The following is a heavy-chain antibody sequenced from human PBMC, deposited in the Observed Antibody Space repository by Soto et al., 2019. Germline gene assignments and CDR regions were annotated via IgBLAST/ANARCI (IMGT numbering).Heavy chain of an antibody. Sequence: QVQLVESGGGVVQPGRSLRLSCAASGFIFSSYAMHWVRQAPGKGLEWVAVISYDGSNEYYADSVKGRFTIFRDNSKNTLYLQMNSLRVDDTAVYYCARPYSSGWYGDFDYWGQGTLVTASS. D-gene: IGHD6-19*01. J-gene: IGHJ4*02. CDR3: ARPYSSGWYGDFDY. CDR1: GFIFSSYA. V-gene: IGHV3-30-3*01. CDR2: ISYDGSNE.